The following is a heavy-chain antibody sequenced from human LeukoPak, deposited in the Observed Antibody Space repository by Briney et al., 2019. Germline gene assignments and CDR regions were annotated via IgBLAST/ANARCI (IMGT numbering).Heavy chain of an antibody. CDR3: ARCRQGYGGKGCRLDY. Sequence: SGTLSLTCAVSGGSISSSNWWSWVRQPPGKGLEWIGEIYHSGSTNYNPSLKSRVTISVDKSKNQFSLKLSSVTAADTAVYYCARCRQGYGGKGCRLDYWGQGTLVTVSS. V-gene: IGHV4-4*02. CDR1: GGSISSSNW. J-gene: IGHJ4*02. CDR2: IYHSGST. D-gene: IGHD4-23*01.